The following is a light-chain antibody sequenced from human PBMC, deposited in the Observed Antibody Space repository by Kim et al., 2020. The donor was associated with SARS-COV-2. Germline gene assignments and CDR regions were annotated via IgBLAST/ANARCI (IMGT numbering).Light chain of an antibody. CDR3: GAWDRTLNTAF. J-gene: IGLJ2*01. CDR1: TSNLGKNA. V-gene: IGLV1-51*01. CDR2: DNN. Sequence: GQKVTISCSGSTSNLGKNAVFWYQQVPGTAPKLLIYDNNRRPSGIPDRFSGSRSGMSATLDITGLQTGDEADYYCGAWDRTLNTAFFGGGTKVTVL.